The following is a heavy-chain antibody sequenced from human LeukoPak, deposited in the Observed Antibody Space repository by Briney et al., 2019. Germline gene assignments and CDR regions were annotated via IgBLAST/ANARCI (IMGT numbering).Heavy chain of an antibody. CDR3: ARSSGGTVTTLGY. V-gene: IGHV4-39*07. CDR1: GGSIRSSYYY. CDR2: IYDSGST. D-gene: IGHD4-17*01. Sequence: SETLSLTCTVSGGSIRSSYYYWGWIRQPPGKGLEWIGSIYDSGSTYYNPSLKSRVTISVDTSKNQFSLKLSSVTAADTAVYYCARSSGGTVTTLGYWGQGTLVTVSS. J-gene: IGHJ4*02.